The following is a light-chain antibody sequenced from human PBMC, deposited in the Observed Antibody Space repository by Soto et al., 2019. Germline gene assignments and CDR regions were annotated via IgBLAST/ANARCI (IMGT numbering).Light chain of an antibody. CDR2: EVS. CDR1: SGDVGHYNY. V-gene: IGLV2-14*01. CDR3: TSYTTSRIWV. Sequence: QSVLTQPASVSGSPGQSITISCTGSSGDVGHYNYVSWYQQHPGKAPKLMIYEVSNRPSGVSNRFSGSKSGNTASLIISGLQAEHEADYYCTSYTTSRIWVFGGGTKLTVL. J-gene: IGLJ3*02.